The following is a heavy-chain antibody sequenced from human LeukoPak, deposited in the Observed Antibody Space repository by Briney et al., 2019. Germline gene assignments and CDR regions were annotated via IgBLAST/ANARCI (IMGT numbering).Heavy chain of an antibody. J-gene: IGHJ4*02. CDR1: GIAFDKNA. D-gene: IGHD5-24*01. CDR3: ANFKGKDGIKDHFGY. V-gene: IGHV3-23*01. CDR2: ISHSGGAT. Sequence: GGSLRLSCAAFGIAFDKNAMSWVRQAPGKGLEWVSTISHSGGATHYADSVKGRFTISRDNSKNTVSLQMSSLRVEDTAVYYCANFKGKDGIKDHFGYWGQGTLVTVSS.